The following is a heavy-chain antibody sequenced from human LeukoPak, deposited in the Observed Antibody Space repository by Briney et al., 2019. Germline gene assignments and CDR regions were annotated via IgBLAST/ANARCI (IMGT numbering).Heavy chain of an antibody. V-gene: IGHV4-34*01. CDR2: INHSGST. D-gene: IGHD3-22*01. Sequence: SETLSLTCTVSGGSISSYYWSWIRQPPGKGLEWIGEINHSGSTNYNPSLKSRVTISVDTSKNQFSLKLSSVTAADTAAYYCARGCYDSSGYYYFDYWGQGTLVTVSS. J-gene: IGHJ4*02. CDR3: ARGCYDSSGYYYFDY. CDR1: GGSISSYY.